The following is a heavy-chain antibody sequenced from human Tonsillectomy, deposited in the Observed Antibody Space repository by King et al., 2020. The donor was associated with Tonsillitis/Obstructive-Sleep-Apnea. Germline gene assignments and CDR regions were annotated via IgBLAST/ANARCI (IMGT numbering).Heavy chain of an antibody. Sequence: VQLVESGGGVVQPGRSLRLSCAASGFTFSSYAMHWVRQAPGKGLEWGAVISYDGSNKYYADSVKGRFTISRDNSKNTLYLQMNSLRAEDTAVYYCAGPITVTTPFAFDYWGQGTLVTVSS. V-gene: IGHV3-30*01. CDR2: ISYDGSNK. D-gene: IGHD4-17*01. CDR1: GFTFSSYA. CDR3: AGPITVTTPFAFDY. J-gene: IGHJ4*02.